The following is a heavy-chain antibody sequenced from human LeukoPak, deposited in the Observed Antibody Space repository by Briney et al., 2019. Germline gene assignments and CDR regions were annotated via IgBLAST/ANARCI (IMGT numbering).Heavy chain of an antibody. CDR1: GGSISSGSYY. V-gene: IGHV4-61*02. D-gene: IGHD3-16*01. J-gene: IGHJ3*02. CDR2: IYTSGST. Sequence: PSETLSLTCTVSGGSISSGSYYWSWIRQPAGKGLEWIGRIYTSGSTNYNPSLKSRVTISVDTSKNQFSLKLSSVTAADTAVYYCARYPRGVAFDIWGQGTMVTVSS. CDR3: ARYPRGVAFDI.